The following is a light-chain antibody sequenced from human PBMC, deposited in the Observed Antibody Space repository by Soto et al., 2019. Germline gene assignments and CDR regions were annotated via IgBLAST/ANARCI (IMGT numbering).Light chain of an antibody. CDR3: KQNNTNPRT. CDR2: DAS. J-gene: IGKJ1*01. V-gene: IGKV1-5*01. CDR1: QSISSW. Sequence: DIQMTQSPSTLSASVGDRVTITCRASQSISSWLAWYQQKPGKAPKLLIYDASSLESGVPSRFSGSGSETDLTLTISSLQLKNFATSSCKQNNTNPRTLGQGTKEEI.